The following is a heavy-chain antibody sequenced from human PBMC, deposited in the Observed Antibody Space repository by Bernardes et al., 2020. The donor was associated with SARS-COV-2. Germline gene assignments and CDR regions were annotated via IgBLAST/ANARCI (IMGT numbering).Heavy chain of an antibody. V-gene: IGHV3-23*01. CDR2: ISGSGGST. Sequence: GESMRLSCAASGFTFSSYAMSWVRQAPGKGLEWVSAISGSGGSTYYADSVKGRFTISRDNSKNTLYLQMNSLRAEDTAVYYCSKDLNWNYDGMDVWGQGTTVTVSS. CDR3: SKDLNWNYDGMDV. CDR1: GFTFSSYA. D-gene: IGHD1-1*01. J-gene: IGHJ6*02.